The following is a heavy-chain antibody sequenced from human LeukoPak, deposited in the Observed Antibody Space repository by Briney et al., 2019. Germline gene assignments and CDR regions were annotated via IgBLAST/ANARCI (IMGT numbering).Heavy chain of an antibody. CDR1: GYTFTSYG. D-gene: IGHD2-2*01. J-gene: IGHJ4*02. V-gene: IGHV1-18*01. CDR3: ARDRLGSCSNTSCPKGPPLDY. Sequence: ASVKISCKASGYTFTSYGISWVRQAPGQGLEWMGWISAYNGNTNYAQKLQGRVTMTTDTSTSTAYMELRSLRSDDTAVYYCARDRLGSCSNTSCPKGPPLDYWGQGTLVTVSS. CDR2: ISAYNGNT.